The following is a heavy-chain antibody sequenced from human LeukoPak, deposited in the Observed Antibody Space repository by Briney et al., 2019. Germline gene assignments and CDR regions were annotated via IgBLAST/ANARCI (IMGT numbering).Heavy chain of an antibody. V-gene: IGHV3-9*01. CDR2: ISWNSGSI. J-gene: IGHJ4*02. Sequence: GRSLRLSCAASGFTFDDYAMHWVRQAPGKGLEWVSGISWNSGSIVYADSVKGRFTISRDNAKNSLYLQMNSLRAEDTALYYCAKALSYSITAATDYWGQGTLVTVSS. CDR3: AKALSYSITAATDY. CDR1: GFTFDDYA. D-gene: IGHD6-25*01.